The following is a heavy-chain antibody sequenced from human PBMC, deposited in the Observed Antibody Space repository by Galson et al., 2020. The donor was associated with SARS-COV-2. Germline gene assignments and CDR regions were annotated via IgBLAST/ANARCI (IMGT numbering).Heavy chain of an antibody. V-gene: IGHV4-34*01. J-gene: IGHJ4*02. Sequence: SQASETLSLTCAVYGGSFSGHYWNWIRQSPGKGLQWIGEINHSGSTNYISSLKSRVTMSVDRSKNQFSLRLRSVTAADTAVYYCARASRPPVVSVFIGGPNNFDYWSQGTLVTVSS. CDR1: GGSFSGHY. D-gene: IGHD2-15*01. CDR3: ARASRPPVVSVFIGGPNNFDY. CDR2: INHSGST.